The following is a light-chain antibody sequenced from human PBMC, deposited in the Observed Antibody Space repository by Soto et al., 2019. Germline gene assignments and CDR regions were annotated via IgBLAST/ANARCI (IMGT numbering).Light chain of an antibody. CDR1: FSNIGSNY. V-gene: IGLV1-47*02. J-gene: IGLJ3*02. CDR2: TND. CDR3: AVWDDSLRGWV. Sequence: QSVLTQPPSASGTPGQRVTISCSGRFSNIGSNYVYWYQQLPGTAPKLHIFTNDQRTSGVPGRFSGSKSGTSASLAISGLRSEDEADYYCAVWDDSLRGWVFGGGTKLTVL.